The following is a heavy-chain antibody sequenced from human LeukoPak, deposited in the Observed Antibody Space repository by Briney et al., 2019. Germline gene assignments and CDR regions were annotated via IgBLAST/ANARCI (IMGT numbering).Heavy chain of an antibody. Sequence: PGGSLRLSCAASGFTVSSKYMSWVRQAPGKGLEWVSVIYSGGSTYYADSVKGRFTISRDNSKNTLYLQINTLRVEDTALYYCAKDRITGTTGWFDPWGQGTLVTVSS. CDR2: IYSGGST. CDR3: AKDRITGTTGWFDP. J-gene: IGHJ5*02. V-gene: IGHV3-66*01. D-gene: IGHD1-7*01. CDR1: GFTVSSKY.